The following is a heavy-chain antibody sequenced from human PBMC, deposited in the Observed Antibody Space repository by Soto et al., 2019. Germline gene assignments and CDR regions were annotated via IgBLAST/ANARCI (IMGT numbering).Heavy chain of an antibody. CDR2: IYYSGST. CDR3: ARGRGGWFINQLLNAFDI. Sequence: QVQLQESGPGLVKPSETLSLTCTVSGGSISSYYWSWIRQPPGKGLEWIGYIYYSGSTNYNPSLKSRVTLSVDTSKNQFSRELSSVTAADTAVYYCARGRGGWFINQLLNAFDIWGQGTMVTVSS. CDR1: GGSISSYY. D-gene: IGHD2-2*01. J-gene: IGHJ3*02. V-gene: IGHV4-59*01.